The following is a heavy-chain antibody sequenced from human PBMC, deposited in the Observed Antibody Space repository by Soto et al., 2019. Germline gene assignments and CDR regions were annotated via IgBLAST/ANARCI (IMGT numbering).Heavy chain of an antibody. D-gene: IGHD1-1*01. V-gene: IGHV1-8*01. Sequence: ASVKVSGRASCYTFASYDINWVRQATGQGLEWMGWMNPNSGNTVYAQKFQGRVTMTRNTSISTAYMELSSLRSEDTAVYYCARDKVVGATGNWGQGTLVTVSS. CDR1: CYTFASYD. CDR2: MNPNSGNT. J-gene: IGHJ4*02. CDR3: ARDKVVGATGN.